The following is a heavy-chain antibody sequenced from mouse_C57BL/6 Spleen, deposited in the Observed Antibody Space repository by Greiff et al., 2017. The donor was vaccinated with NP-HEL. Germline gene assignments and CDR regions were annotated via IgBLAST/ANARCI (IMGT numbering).Heavy chain of an antibody. V-gene: IGHV1-69*01. J-gene: IGHJ2*01. CDR3: ARRGVITTVVFDY. Sequence: VQLQQPGAELVMPGASVKLSCKASGYTFTSYWMHWVKQRPGQGLEWIGEIDPSDSYTNYNQKFKGKSTLTVDKSSSTAYMQLSSLTSEDSAVSYCARRGVITTVVFDYWGQGTTLTVSS. CDR2: IDPSDSYT. CDR1: GYTFTSYW. D-gene: IGHD1-1*01.